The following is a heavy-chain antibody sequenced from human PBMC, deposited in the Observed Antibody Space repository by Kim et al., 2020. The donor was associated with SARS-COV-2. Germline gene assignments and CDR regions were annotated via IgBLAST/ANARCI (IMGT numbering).Heavy chain of an antibody. J-gene: IGHJ4*02. CDR1: GFTFSSYG. D-gene: IGHD3-10*01. V-gene: IGHV3-33*01. Sequence: GGSLRLSCAASGFTFSSYGMHWVRQAPGKGLEWVAVIWYDGSNKYYADSVKGRFTISRDNSKNTLYLQMNSLRAEDTAVYYCARDATAYYYGSGSYYNGFDYWGQGTLVTVSS. CDR3: ARDATAYYYGSGSYYNGFDY. CDR2: IWYDGSNK.